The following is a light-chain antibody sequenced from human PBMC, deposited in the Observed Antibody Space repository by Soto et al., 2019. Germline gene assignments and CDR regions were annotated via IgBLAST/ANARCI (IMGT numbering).Light chain of an antibody. CDR1: SSNIGKYY. V-gene: IGLV1-47*01. Sequence: QPVLTQPLSTSGTPGQRVTISCSGSSSNIGKYYVYWYQQLPGTAPKLLIYRNDQRPSGVPDRFSASKSGTSASLAISGLRSEDEADYYCAAWDDSLTGRVFGGGTQLTVL. J-gene: IGLJ2*01. CDR3: AAWDDSLTGRV. CDR2: RND.